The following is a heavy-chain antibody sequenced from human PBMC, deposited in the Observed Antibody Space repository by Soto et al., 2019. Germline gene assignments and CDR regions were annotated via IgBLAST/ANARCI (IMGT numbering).Heavy chain of an antibody. CDR1: GFTFSSYG. CDR2: ISYDGSNK. CDR3: AKDRALSSSWYHDPNPGPHY. V-gene: IGHV3-30*18. J-gene: IGHJ4*02. Sequence: GGSLRLSCAASGFTFSSYGMHWVRQAPGKGLAWVAVISYDGSNKYYADSVKGRFTISRDNSKNTLYLQMNSLRAEDTAVYYCAKDRALSSSWYHDPNPGPHYWGQGTLVTVSS. D-gene: IGHD6-13*01.